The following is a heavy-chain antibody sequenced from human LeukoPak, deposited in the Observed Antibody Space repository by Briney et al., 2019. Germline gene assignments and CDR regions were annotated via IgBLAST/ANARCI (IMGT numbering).Heavy chain of an antibody. Sequence: SETLSLTCTVSGGSISSYYWSWIRQPPGKGLEWIGYIYYSGSTNYNPSLKSRVTITVDTSKNQFSLNLSSVTAADTAVYYCAREGRGAAAGMDYWGQGTLVTVSS. D-gene: IGHD6-13*01. V-gene: IGHV4-59*01. J-gene: IGHJ4*02. CDR2: IYYSGST. CDR3: AREGRGAAAGMDY. CDR1: GGSISSYY.